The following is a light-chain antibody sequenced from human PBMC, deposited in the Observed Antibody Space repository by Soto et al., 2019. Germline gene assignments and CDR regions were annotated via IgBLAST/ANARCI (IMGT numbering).Light chain of an antibody. V-gene: IGKV1-27*01. CDR1: QGINIY. J-gene: IGKJ4*01. CDR3: QKYDRAPLA. CDR2: AAS. Sequence: DVQMTQSPSSLSASVGDRVTITCRAGQGINIYLAWYQQKPGKVPKLLIDAASTLQTGVPSRFRGSGSGTDFTLTISSLQPEDVATYYCQKYDRAPLAFGGRTKVEIK.